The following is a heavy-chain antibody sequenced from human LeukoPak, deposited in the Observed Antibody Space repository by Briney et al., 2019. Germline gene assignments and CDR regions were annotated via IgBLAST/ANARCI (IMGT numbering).Heavy chain of an antibody. CDR1: GYTFTGYY. CDR2: INPNSGGT. CDR3: ARAPAGIYWFDP. Sequence: ASVKVSCKASGYTFTGYYMHWVRQAPGQGLEWMGLINPNSGGTNYAQKFKGRVTMTRDTSISTAYMELSRLRSDDTAVYYCARAPAGIYWFDPWGQGTLVTVSS. V-gene: IGHV1-2*02. J-gene: IGHJ5*02. D-gene: IGHD2-2*01.